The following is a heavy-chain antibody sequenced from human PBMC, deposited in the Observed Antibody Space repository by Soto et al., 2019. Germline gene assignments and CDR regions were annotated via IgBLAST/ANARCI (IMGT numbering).Heavy chain of an antibody. V-gene: IGHV4-39*01. Sequence: LSLTCTVSGGSISSSSYYWGWIRQPPGKGLEWIGSIYYSGSTYYNPSLKSRVTISVDTSKNQFSLKLSSVTAADTAVYYCYSSGWYDYYYYYMDVWGKGTTVTVSS. CDR2: IYYSGST. CDR1: GGSISSSSYY. D-gene: IGHD6-19*01. CDR3: YSSGWYDYYYYYMDV. J-gene: IGHJ6*03.